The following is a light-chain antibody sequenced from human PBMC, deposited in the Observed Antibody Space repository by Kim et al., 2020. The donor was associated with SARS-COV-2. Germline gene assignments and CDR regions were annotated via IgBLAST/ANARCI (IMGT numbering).Light chain of an antibody. V-gene: IGKV1-27*01. J-gene: IGKJ1*01. CDR2: GAS. Sequence: APVGDRVTITCRAIQGISYFLAWYQQNPGKVPTLLIFGASALQPGVPSRFSGTGSGTEFTLTINSLQPEDVATYYCQKYNSAPWTFGQGTKVDIK. CDR3: QKYNSAPWT. CDR1: QGISYF.